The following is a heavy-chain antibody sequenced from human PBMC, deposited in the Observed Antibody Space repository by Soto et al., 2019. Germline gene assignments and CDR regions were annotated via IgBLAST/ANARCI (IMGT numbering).Heavy chain of an antibody. CDR1: GGSFSGYY. CDR2: INHSGST. D-gene: IGHD2-15*01. V-gene: IGHV4-34*01. J-gene: IGHJ4*02. Sequence: SETLSLTCAVYGGSFSGYYWNWIRQPPGKGLEWIGEINHSGSTSYNPSLKSRVTISVDTSKNQFSLKLSSVTAADTAVYYCARGDPKVGLAYWGQGPLVTVS. CDR3: ARGDPKVGLAY.